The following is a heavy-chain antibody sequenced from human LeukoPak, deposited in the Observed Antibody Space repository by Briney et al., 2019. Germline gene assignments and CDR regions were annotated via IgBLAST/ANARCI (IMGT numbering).Heavy chain of an antibody. D-gene: IGHD2-15*01. V-gene: IGHV3-9*01. Sequence: GGSLRLSCAASGFTFDDYAMHWVRQAPGKGLEWVSGISWNSGSIGYADPVKGRFTISRDNAKNSLYLQMNSLRAEDTALYYCAKVLGNYYYGMDVWGQGTTVTVSS. CDR2: ISWNSGSI. CDR3: AKVLGNYYYGMDV. CDR1: GFTFDDYA. J-gene: IGHJ6*02.